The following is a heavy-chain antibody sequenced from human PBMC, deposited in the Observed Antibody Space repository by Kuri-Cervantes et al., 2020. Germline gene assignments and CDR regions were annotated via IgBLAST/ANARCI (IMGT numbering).Heavy chain of an antibody. CDR3: ARDTWVARGRWFDP. CDR2: ISYDGSNK. J-gene: IGHJ5*02. V-gene: IGHV3-30-3*01. D-gene: IGHD3-10*01. CDR1: GFTFSSYA. Sequence: GESLKISCAASGFTFSSYAMHWVRQAPGKGLEWVAVISYDGSNKYYADSVKGRFTISRDNSKNTLYLQMNSLRAADTAMYYCARDTWVARGRWFDPWGQGTLVTVSS.